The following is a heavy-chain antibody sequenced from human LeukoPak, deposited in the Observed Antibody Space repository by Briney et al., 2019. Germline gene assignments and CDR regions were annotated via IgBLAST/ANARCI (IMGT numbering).Heavy chain of an antibody. D-gene: IGHD1-26*01. J-gene: IGHJ4*02. CDR3: TRDPPVGADEVDY. Sequence: GGSLRLSCTASGFTFGDYAMSWFRQAPGKGLEGVGFIRSKAYGGTTEYAASVKGRFTISRDDSKSIAYLQMNSLKTEDTAVYYCTRDPPVGADEVDYWGQGTLVTVSS. CDR1: GFTFGDYA. CDR2: IRSKAYGGTT. V-gene: IGHV3-49*03.